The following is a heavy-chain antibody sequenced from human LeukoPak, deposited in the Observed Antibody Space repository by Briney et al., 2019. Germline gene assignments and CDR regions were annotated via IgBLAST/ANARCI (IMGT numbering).Heavy chain of an antibody. D-gene: IGHD6-6*01. J-gene: IGHJ4*02. CDR1: GYSFSTYW. V-gene: IGHV5-51*01. CDR2: IYPGDSDT. Sequence: GESLKISCKGSGYSFSTYWIGWVRQMPGQGLEWMGIIYPGDSDTTYSPSFQGQVTISADKSISTAYLQWSSLKASDTAMYYCARSNIAAPFDYWGQGTLVTVSS. CDR3: ARSNIAAPFDY.